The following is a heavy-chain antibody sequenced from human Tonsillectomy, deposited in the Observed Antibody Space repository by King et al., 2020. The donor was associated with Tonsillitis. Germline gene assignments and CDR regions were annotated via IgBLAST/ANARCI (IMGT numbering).Heavy chain of an antibody. CDR1: GFSLSNARMG. CDR2: IFSNDEK. Sequence: TLKESGPVLVKPTETLTLTCTVSGFSLSNARMGVSWIRQPPGKALEWLAHIFSNDEKTSSTSLKSRVSISKDTSKSQVVLTMTNIDPVDTATYYCARTTRYNWNYDGMDVWGQGTTVTVSS. D-gene: IGHD1-20*01. V-gene: IGHV2-26*01. CDR3: ARTTRYNWNYDGMDV. J-gene: IGHJ6*02.